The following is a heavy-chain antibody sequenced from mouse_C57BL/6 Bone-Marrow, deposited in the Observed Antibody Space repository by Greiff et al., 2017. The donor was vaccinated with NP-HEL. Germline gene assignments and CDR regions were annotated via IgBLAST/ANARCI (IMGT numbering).Heavy chain of an antibody. CDR3: ARRDDYDDAWFAY. J-gene: IGHJ3*01. Sequence: VQLQQSGPELVKPGDSVKISCKASGYSFTGYFMNWVMQSHGKSLEWIGRINPYNGDTFYNQKFKGKATLTVDKSSSTAHMELRSLTSEDSAVYYCARRDDYDDAWFAYWGQGTLVTVSA. D-gene: IGHD2-4*01. CDR1: GYSFTGYF. V-gene: IGHV1-20*01. CDR2: INPYNGDT.